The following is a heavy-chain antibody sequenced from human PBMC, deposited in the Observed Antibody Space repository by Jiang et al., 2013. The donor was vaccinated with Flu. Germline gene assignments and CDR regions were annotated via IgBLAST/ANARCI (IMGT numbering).Heavy chain of an antibody. Sequence: LLKPSETLSLTCAVYGGSFSGYYWSWIRQPPGKGLEWIGEINHSGSTNYNPSLKSRVTISVDKFKNQFSLKLSSVIAADTAMYYCARDRQELGFDPWGQGTLVAVSS. CDR1: GGSFSGYY. J-gene: IGHJ5*02. V-gene: IGHV4-34*01. CDR2: INHSGST. D-gene: IGHD1-1*01. CDR3: ARDRQELGFDP.